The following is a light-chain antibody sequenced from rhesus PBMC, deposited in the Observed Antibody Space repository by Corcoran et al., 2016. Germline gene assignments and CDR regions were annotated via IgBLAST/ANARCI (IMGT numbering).Light chain of an antibody. CDR2: GAS. J-gene: IGKJ2*01. Sequence: EIVMTQSPVTLALSPGERATLSCRASQSVSSYLAWYHQKPGQAPRLLIDGASRRATGIPGRFSGSGAGTEVTLTISSLEPEDVGVFCCLQSSNWPQCSFGQGTKVEIK. CDR3: LQSSNWPQCS. V-gene: IGKV3-24*04. CDR1: QSVSSY.